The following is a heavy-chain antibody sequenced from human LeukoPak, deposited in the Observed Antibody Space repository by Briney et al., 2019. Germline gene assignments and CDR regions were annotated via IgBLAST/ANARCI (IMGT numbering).Heavy chain of an antibody. CDR1: GGSISSYY. J-gene: IGHJ6*03. Sequence: SETLSLTCTVSGGSISSYYWSWIRQPPGKGLEWLGYIYYSGSTNYNPPLKSRVTISVDTSKNQFSLKLSSVTAADTAVYYCARITYDILTGYFGYYYYMDVWGKGTTVTISS. D-gene: IGHD3-9*01. V-gene: IGHV4-59*01. CDR2: IYYSGST. CDR3: ARITYDILTGYFGYYYYMDV.